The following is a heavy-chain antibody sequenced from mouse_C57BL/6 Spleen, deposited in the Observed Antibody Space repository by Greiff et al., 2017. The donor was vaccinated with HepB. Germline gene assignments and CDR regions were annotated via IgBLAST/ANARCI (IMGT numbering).Heavy chain of an antibody. CDR1: GFNIKDDY. CDR2: IDPENGDT. J-gene: IGHJ1*03. V-gene: IGHV14-4*01. D-gene: IGHD1-1*01. CDR3: TTTITTVVGPRGYFDV. Sequence: EVQLQQSGAELVRPGASVKLSCTASGFNIKDDYMHWVKQRPEQGLEWIGWIDPENGDTEYAAKIQGKATITADTSSNTAYLQLSSLTSEDTAVYYCTTTITTVVGPRGYFDVWGTGTTVTVSS.